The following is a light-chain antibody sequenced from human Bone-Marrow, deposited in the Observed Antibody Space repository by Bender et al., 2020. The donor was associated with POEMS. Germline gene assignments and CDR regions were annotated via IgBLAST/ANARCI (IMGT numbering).Light chain of an antibody. CDR3: QAWDSSTYVV. V-gene: IGLV3-10*01. Sequence: SYELTQPPSVSVSPGQTARITCSGDALPKSYAYWYQQKSGQAPVLVIYEDNKRPSGIPERFSGSSSGTMATLTISGAQAMDEADYYCQAWDSSTYVVFGGGTKLTVL. CDR1: ALPKSY. J-gene: IGLJ2*01. CDR2: EDN.